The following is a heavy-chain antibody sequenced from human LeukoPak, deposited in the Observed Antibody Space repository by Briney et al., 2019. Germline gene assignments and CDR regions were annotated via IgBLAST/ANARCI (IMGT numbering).Heavy chain of an antibody. CDR3: ARSKGVRFLDPAGFDP. V-gene: IGHV4-39*01. Sequence: SETLSLTCTVSGGSISSISYYWGWIRQPPGKGLEWIGCIYYSGITYYNPSLKRRVTISVDTSKNQFSLKLSSVTAADTAVYYCARSKGVRFLDPAGFDPWGQGTLVTVSS. CDR2: IYYSGIT. CDR1: GGSISSISYY. J-gene: IGHJ5*02. D-gene: IGHD3-3*01.